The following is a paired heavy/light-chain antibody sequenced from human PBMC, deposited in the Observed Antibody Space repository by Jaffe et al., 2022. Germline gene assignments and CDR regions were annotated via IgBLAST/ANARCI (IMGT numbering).Heavy chain of an antibody. D-gene: IGHD6-13*01. Sequence: QVQLQESGPGLVKPSETLSVTCVVSGYSISSGYYWGWIRQTPGKGLEWIGTVYHSGSTYYNPSLKSRVTISVDTSQNQFSLKLTSVTAADTAVFYCARVNSLAYYSYMDVWGKGTTVTVSS. CDR1: GYSISSGYY. J-gene: IGHJ6*03. CDR2: VYHSGST. V-gene: IGHV4-38-2*01. CDR3: ARVNSLAYYSYMDV.
Light chain of an antibody. J-gene: IGKJ1*01. CDR3: HQYYSTPPT. V-gene: IGKV4-1*01. Sequence: DIVMTQSPESLAVSLGERATINCKSSQSVLYSSSNKNYLAWYQQKPGQPPKLLIYWASTRYSGIPDRFSGSGSGTDFALTISSLQAEDVAVYYCHQYYSTPPTFGQGTKVEIK. CDR2: WAS. CDR1: QSVLYSSSNKNY.